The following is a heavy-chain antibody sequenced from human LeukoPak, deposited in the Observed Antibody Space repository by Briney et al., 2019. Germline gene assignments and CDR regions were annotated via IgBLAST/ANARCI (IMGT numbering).Heavy chain of an antibody. CDR2: TYYSGST. CDR1: GGSISSYY. CDR3: ARDGVGYCSGGSCETYNWFDP. Sequence: SETLSLTCTVSGGSISSYYWSWIRQPPGKGLEWIGYTYYSGSTNYNPSLKSRVTISVGTSKNQFSLKLSSVTAADTAVYYCARDGVGYCSGGSCETYNWFDPWGQGTLVTVSS. D-gene: IGHD2-15*01. V-gene: IGHV4-59*01. J-gene: IGHJ5*02.